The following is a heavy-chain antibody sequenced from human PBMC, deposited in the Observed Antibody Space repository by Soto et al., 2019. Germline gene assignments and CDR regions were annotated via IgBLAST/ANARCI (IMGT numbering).Heavy chain of an antibody. CDR1: GFTFSSYE. CDR3: ARERAYCGGDCYYYYYYGMDV. Sequence: EVQLVESGGGLVQPGGSLRLSCAASGFTFSSYEMNWVRQAPGKGLEWVSYISSSGSTIYYADSVQGRFTISRDNAKRSLYLQMNSLRAEDTAVYYCARERAYCGGDCYYYYYYGMDVWGQGTTVTVSS. D-gene: IGHD2-21*02. J-gene: IGHJ6*02. V-gene: IGHV3-48*03. CDR2: ISSSGSTI.